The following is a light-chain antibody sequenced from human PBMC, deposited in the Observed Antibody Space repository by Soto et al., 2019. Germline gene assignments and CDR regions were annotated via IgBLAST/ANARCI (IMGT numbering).Light chain of an antibody. V-gene: IGKV1-5*03. CDR2: KAS. CDR1: QSISSW. Sequence: DIQMTQSPSTLSASVGDRVTITCRASQSISSWLAWYQQKPGKAPKLLIYKASNLESGVPSRFSGSGSGTAFTLPISRLQPDDFATYSCQQYNSFPFTFGQGTKLEIK. J-gene: IGKJ2*01. CDR3: QQYNSFPFT.